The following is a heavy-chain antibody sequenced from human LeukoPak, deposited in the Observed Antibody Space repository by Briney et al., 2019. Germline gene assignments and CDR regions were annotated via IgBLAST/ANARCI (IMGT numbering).Heavy chain of an antibody. CDR3: AREDLYLYYYYYMDV. V-gene: IGHV3-48*03. Sequence: PGGSLRLSCAASGFTFSSYEMNWVRQAPGKGLEWVSYISSSGSTIYYADSVKGRFTIPRDNAKNSLYLQMNSLRAEDTAVYYCAREDLYLYYYYYMDVWGKGTTVTISS. J-gene: IGHJ6*03. CDR1: GFTFSSYE. CDR2: ISSSGSTI. D-gene: IGHD2-2*02.